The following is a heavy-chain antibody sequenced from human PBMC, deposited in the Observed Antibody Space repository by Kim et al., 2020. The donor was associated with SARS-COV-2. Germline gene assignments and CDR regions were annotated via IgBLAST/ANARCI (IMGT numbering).Heavy chain of an antibody. CDR3: ARGPQGFWSGYYYFYYMDV. V-gene: IGHV7-4-1*02. J-gene: IGHJ6*03. CDR1: GYTFTSYA. CDR2: INTNTGNP. D-gene: IGHD3-3*01. Sequence: ASVKVSCKASGYTFTSYAMNWVRQAPGQGLEWMGWINTNTGNPTYAQGFTGRFVFSLDTSVSTAYLQISSLKAEGTAVYYCARGPQGFWSGYYYFYYMDVWRKGTTVTVSS.